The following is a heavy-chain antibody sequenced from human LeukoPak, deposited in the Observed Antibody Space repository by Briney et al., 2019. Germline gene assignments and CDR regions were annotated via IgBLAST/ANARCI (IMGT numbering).Heavy chain of an antibody. CDR2: IYSGGST. D-gene: IGHD6-13*01. V-gene: IGHV3-53*01. Sequence: GGSLRLSCAASGFTVSSNYMSWVRQAPGKGLEWVSVIYSGGSTYYADSVKGRFTISRDNSKNTLYLQMNSLRAEDTAVYYCARERSSCYSSSWYLEGGGAFDIWGQGTMVTVSS. CDR1: GFTVSSNY. J-gene: IGHJ3*02. CDR3: ARERSSCYSSSWYLEGGGAFDI.